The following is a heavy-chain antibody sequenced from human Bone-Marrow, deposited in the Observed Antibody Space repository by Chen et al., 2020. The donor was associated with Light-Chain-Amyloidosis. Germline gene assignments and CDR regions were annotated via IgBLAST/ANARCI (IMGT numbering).Heavy chain of an antibody. J-gene: IGHJ4*02. CDR1: GYTFTTYV. Sequence: QVQLVQSGAEVKKPGASVKVSCKASGYTFTTYVINWVRQAPGQGLEWMGWISAYNGYTNYAQKLQGRVTMTTDTSTNTAYMELRGLKSDDTAVYYCARMVGPYYYDSSGFVYWRQGTLVTVSS. D-gene: IGHD3-22*01. V-gene: IGHV1-18*04. CDR3: ARMVGPYYYDSSGFVY. CDR2: ISAYNGYT.